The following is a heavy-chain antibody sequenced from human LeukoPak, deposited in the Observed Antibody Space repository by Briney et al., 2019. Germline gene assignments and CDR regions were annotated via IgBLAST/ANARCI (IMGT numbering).Heavy chain of an antibody. V-gene: IGHV4-4*07. Sequence: SETLSLTCTVSGGSISSYYWSWIRQPAGKGLEWIGRIYTSGSTNYNPSLKSRVTMSVDTSKNQFSLKLSSVTAADTAVYYCARGRVDYYGSGSYYFDYWGQGTLVTVSS. CDR2: IYTSGST. D-gene: IGHD3-10*01. CDR3: ARGRVDYYGSGSYYFDY. CDR1: GGSISSYY. J-gene: IGHJ4*02.